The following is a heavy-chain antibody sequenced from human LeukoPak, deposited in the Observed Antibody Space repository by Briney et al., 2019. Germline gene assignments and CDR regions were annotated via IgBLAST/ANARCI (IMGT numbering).Heavy chain of an antibody. CDR1: GGTFNRYA. Sequence: ASVKVSCKASGGTFNRYAISWVRQAPGQGLEWMGWINPNSGDTNYAQKFQGRVAMTRDTSISTAYMELSSLRSDDTAIYYCARLMAPVGKRSTPFNYWGQGTLVTVSS. CDR3: ARLMAPVGKRSTPFNY. V-gene: IGHV1-2*02. D-gene: IGHD1-1*01. J-gene: IGHJ4*02. CDR2: INPNSGDT.